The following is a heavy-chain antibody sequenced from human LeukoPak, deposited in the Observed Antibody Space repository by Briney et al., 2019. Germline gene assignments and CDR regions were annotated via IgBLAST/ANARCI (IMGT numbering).Heavy chain of an antibody. V-gene: IGHV3-72*01. CDR3: TSVSAGIIEY. CDR1: GSGFIFSDHW. D-gene: IGHD3-16*02. CDR2: IRNKAKSFTT. J-gene: IGHJ4*02. Sequence: PGGSLRLSCAASGSGFIFSDHWMDWVRQAPGKGLEWLGRIRNKAKSFTTDYAASAKHRFAISRDDSRNSVYLQMNSLKTEDTAVYYCTSVSAGIIEYWGQGTLVTVSS.